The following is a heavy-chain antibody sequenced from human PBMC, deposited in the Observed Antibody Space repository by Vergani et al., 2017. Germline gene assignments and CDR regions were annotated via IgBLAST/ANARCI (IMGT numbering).Heavy chain of an antibody. CDR2: IYYSGST. D-gene: IGHD6-19*01. V-gene: IGHV4-59*01. CDR1: GDSISSYY. CDR3: ARVERSGWSRGDAFDI. Sequence: QVQLQESGPGLVKPSETLSLTCTVSGDSISSYYWSWIRQPPGKGLEWIGYIYYSGSTNYNPSLKSRVTISVDTSKNQFSLKVSSVTAADTAVYYCARVERSGWSRGDAFDIWGQGTMVTVSS. J-gene: IGHJ3*02.